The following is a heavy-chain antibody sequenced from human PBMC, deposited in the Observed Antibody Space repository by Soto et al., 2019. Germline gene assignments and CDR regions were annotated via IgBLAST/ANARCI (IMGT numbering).Heavy chain of an antibody. V-gene: IGHV3-30*18. Sequence: PGGSLRLSCAASGFTSSTYGIHWVRQAPGKGLEWVAVIPHDDGSYKYYTESVKGRFTISRDNSKNTVYLEMSSLKSEDTAVYYCAKDTWRELDLRGAMDDWGQGTKVTVSS. CDR3: AKDTWRELDLRGAMDD. D-gene: IGHD1-1*01. CDR1: GFTSSTYG. CDR2: IPHDDGSYK. J-gene: IGHJ6*02.